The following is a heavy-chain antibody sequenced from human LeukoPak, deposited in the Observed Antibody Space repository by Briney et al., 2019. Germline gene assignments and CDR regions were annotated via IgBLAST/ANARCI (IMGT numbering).Heavy chain of an antibody. J-gene: IGHJ3*02. CDR2: MNPNSGNT. V-gene: IGHV1-8*01. Sequence: ASVKVSCKASGYTFTSYDINWVRQATGQGLEWMGWMNPNSGNTGYAQKFQGRVTMTRNTSISTAYMELSSLRSEDTAVYYCARDGGYYYGSGSYSAFDIWGQGTMVTVSS. CDR3: ARDGGYYYGSGSYSAFDI. CDR1: GYTFTSYD. D-gene: IGHD3-10*01.